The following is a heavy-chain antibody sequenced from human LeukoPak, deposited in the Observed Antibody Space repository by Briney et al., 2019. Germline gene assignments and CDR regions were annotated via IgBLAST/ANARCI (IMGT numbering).Heavy chain of an antibody. CDR3: AKDIDGVVRAFDI. CDR2: ISSSGSTI. V-gene: IGHV3-48*03. D-gene: IGHD4-23*01. CDR1: GFTFSSYE. Sequence: GGSLRLSCAASGFTFSSYEMNWVRQAPGKGLEWVSYISSSGSTIYYADSVKGRFTISRDNAKNSLYLQMNSLRAEDTALYYCAKDIDGVVRAFDIWGQGTMVTVSS. J-gene: IGHJ3*02.